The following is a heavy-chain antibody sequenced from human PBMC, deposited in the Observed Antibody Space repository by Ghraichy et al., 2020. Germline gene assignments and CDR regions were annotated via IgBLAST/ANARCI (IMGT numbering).Heavy chain of an antibody. D-gene: IGHD2-21*01. CDR3: ASRGGVRSGRRKAFDI. J-gene: IGHJ3*02. V-gene: IGHV4-34*01. CDR2: INHSGST. CDR1: GGSFSGYY. Sequence: SQTLSLTCAVYGGSFSGYYWSWIRQPPGKGLEWIGEINHSGSTNYNPSLKSRVTISVDTSKNQFSLKLSSVTAADTAVYYCASRGGVRSGRRKAFDIWGQGTMVTVSS.